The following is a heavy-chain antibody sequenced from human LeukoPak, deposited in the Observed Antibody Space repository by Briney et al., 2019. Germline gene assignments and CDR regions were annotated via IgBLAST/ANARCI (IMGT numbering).Heavy chain of an antibody. J-gene: IGHJ4*02. CDR2: ISSSSSTI. V-gene: IGHV3-48*03. D-gene: IGHD5-18*01. CDR3: ARRASTERGHSYGLDY. Sequence: GGSLRLSCAASGFTFSSYEMNWVRQAPGKGLEWVSYISSSSSTIYYADSVTGRFTISRDNAKNSLYLQMSSLRAEDTAVYFCARRASTERGHSYGLDYWGQGALVTVSS. CDR1: GFTFSSYE.